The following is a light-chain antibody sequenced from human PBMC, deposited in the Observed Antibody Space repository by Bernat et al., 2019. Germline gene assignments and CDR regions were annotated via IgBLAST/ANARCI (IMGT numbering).Light chain of an antibody. J-gene: IGLJ1*01. CDR1: SLRSYY. CDR3: YSRGSICNHVV. Sequence: SSELTQDPAVSVALGQTVRITCQGDSLRSYYASWYQQKPGQAPVLVIYGKNNRPSGIPDRVPGSSSGNTASLRITGAQAEDEADYYCYSRGSICNHVVFGTGTKVTVL. V-gene: IGLV3-19*01. CDR2: GKN.